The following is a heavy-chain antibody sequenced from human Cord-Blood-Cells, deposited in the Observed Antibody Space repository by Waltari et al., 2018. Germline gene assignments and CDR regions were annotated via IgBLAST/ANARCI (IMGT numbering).Heavy chain of an antibody. D-gene: IGHD2-2*01. CDR3: ARGCSSTSCYENLDY. CDR1: GYTFTRYD. J-gene: IGHJ4*02. Sequence: QVQLVQSGAEVKKPGASVKVSCKASGYTFTRYDITCVGQSTGQGLEWMGWMNPNSGNTGYAQKLQGRVTMTRNTSISTAYMELSSLRSEDTAVYYCARGCSSTSCYENLDYWGQGTLVTVSS. V-gene: IGHV1-8*01. CDR2: MNPNSGNT.